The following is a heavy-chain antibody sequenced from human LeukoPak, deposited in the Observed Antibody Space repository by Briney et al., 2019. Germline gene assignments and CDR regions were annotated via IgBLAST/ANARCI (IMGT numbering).Heavy chain of an antibody. Sequence: SVKVSCKAFGGSFSSEAISWVRQAPGQGLEWMGGIIPIFGTANYAQKFQGRVTITTDESTTTAYMEVSSLRSEDTAVYYCALKPTATTTGNYWGQGTLVTVSS. CDR2: IIPIFGTA. CDR3: ALKPTATTTGNY. D-gene: IGHD4-17*01. J-gene: IGHJ4*02. V-gene: IGHV1-69*05. CDR1: GGSFSSEA.